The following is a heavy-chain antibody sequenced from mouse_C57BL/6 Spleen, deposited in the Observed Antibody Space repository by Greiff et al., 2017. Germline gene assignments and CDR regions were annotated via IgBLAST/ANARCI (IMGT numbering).Heavy chain of an antibody. Sequence: QVQLQQSGPELVKPGASVKISCKASGYSFTSYYIHWVKQRPGQGLEWIGWIYPGSGNTKYNEKFKGKATLTADTSSSTAYMQLSSLTSEDSAVYYCARVTGTSAWFAYWGQGTLVTVSA. CDR1: GYSFTSYY. D-gene: IGHD4-1*01. CDR2: IYPGSGNT. CDR3: ARVTGTSAWFAY. J-gene: IGHJ3*01. V-gene: IGHV1-66*01.